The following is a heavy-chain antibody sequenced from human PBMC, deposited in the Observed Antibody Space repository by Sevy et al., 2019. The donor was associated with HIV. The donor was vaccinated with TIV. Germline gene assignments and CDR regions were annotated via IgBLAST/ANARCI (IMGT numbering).Heavy chain of an antibody. CDR1: GFSFKNVW. D-gene: IGHD1-26*01. Sequence: GGSLRLSCAGSGFSFKNVWMTWVRQTPGKGLEWVGHAKRKGDGGSIDYGSPVNGRFTISRDDSKDMLYLQMSSLKTEDTGVYYCATVLGAGAAGAFEIWGQGTMVTVSS. V-gene: IGHV3-15*01. CDR2: AKRKGDGGSI. CDR3: ATVLGAGAAGAFEI. J-gene: IGHJ3*02.